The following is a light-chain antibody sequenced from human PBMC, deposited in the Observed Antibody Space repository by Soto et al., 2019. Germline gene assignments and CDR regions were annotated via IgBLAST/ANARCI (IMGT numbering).Light chain of an antibody. CDR2: YDS. Sequence: SYELTQPPSVSVAPGKTARITCGGNNIGDKSVHWYQQKPGQAPVVVIYYDSDRPSGIPERFSGSNSGNTATLTISRVEAGDEADYYCQVWDSSCAHVVFGGGTKLTVL. CDR1: NIGDKS. J-gene: IGLJ2*01. CDR3: QVWDSSCAHVV. V-gene: IGLV3-21*04.